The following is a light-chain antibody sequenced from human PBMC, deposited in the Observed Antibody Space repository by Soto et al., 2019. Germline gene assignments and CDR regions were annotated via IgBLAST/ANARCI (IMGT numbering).Light chain of an antibody. CDR1: QSVTSSY. V-gene: IGKV3-20*01. J-gene: IGKJ2*01. CDR2: GAS. Sequence: EIVLTQSPGTLSLSPGEGATLSCRASQSVTSSYLAWYQKKPGQAPRLLIYGASHRANGIPDRFSGSGSGTDFTLTISNLEPEDFAVYYCQQYGSSPYTFGQGTKLEIK. CDR3: QQYGSSPYT.